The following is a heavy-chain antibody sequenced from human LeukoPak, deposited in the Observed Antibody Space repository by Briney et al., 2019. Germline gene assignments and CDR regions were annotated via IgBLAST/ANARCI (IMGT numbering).Heavy chain of an antibody. V-gene: IGHV3-30-3*01. CDR1: GFTFNNYA. Sequence: GTSLRLSCAASGFTFNNYAMHWVRQAPGKGREWVAVISYDGSNKYYADSVEGRFTISRDNSKNTLSLQMNSLRGEDTAVYYCTKGQLRFDPWGQGTLVTVSS. CDR3: TKGQLRFDP. CDR2: ISYDGSNK. J-gene: IGHJ5*02. D-gene: IGHD1-1*01.